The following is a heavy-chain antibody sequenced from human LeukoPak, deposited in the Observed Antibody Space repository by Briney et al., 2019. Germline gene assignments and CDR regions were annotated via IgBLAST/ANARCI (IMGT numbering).Heavy chain of an antibody. J-gene: IGHJ3*02. V-gene: IGHV3-23*01. CDR2: ISGSGGST. CDR1: GFTFSSYA. CDR3: AKDWDIVVVPADAFDI. D-gene: IGHD2-2*01. Sequence: GGSLRLPCAASGFTFSSYAMSWVRQAPGKGLEWVSAISGSGGSTYYADSVKGRFTISRDNSKNTPYLQMNSLRAEDTAVYYCAKDWDIVVVPADAFDIRGQGTMVTVSS.